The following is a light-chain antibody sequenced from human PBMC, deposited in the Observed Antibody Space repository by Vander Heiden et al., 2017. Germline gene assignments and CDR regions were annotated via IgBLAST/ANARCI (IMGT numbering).Light chain of an antibody. CDR1: QSVRNN. CDR2: RAS. Sequence: GTLSVSPGERATPSCRASQSVRNNLAWYQQNPGQTPRPLIYRASTRATGIPARFSGCWSGTEFSLSISSLQSEDFAVYYCQQYDDWPGFTFGPGTTVDIK. J-gene: IGKJ3*01. V-gene: IGKV3-15*01. CDR3: QQYDDWPGFT.